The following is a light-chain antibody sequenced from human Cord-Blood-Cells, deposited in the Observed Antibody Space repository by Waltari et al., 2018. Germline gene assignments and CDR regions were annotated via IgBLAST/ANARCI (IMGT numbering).Light chain of an antibody. J-gene: IGLJ3*02. Sequence: QSALTQPASVSGSPGQSITISCTGTSSDVWSYNLVSWYQQPPGKAPKLMIYEGSKRPSGFSNRFSGSKSGNTASLTISGLQAEDEADYYCCSYAGSSTWVFGGGTKLTVL. CDR3: CSYAGSSTWV. V-gene: IGLV2-23*01. CDR2: EGS. CDR1: SSDVWSYNL.